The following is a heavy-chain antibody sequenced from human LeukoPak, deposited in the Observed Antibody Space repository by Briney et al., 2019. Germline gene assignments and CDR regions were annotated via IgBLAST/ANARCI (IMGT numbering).Heavy chain of an antibody. CDR2: INSNSGGT. D-gene: IGHD3-22*01. V-gene: IGHV1-2*02. CDR3: ARVSDDSSGYWRPPPDY. Sequence: ASVKVSCKASGYTFTGYYMHWVRQAPGQGLEWMGWINSNSGGTNYAQKFQGRVTMTRDTSTSTVYMELSSLRSEDTAVYYCARVSDDSSGYWRPPPDYWGQGTLVTVSS. J-gene: IGHJ4*02. CDR1: GYTFTGYY.